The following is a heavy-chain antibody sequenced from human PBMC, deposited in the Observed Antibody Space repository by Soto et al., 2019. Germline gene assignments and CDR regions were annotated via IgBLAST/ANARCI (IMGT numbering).Heavy chain of an antibody. J-gene: IGHJ4*02. CDR1: GYSLAGYW. CDR3: ARQIYDSDTGPNFQYYFDS. CDR2: IDPSDSQT. D-gene: IGHD3-22*01. V-gene: IGHV5-10-1*01. Sequence: GDALKISGKGSGYSLAGYWITWVRQKPGKGLEWMGRIDPSDSQTYYSPSFRGHVTISVTKSITTVFLQWSSLRASDTAMYYCARQIYDSDTGPNFQYYFDSWGQGTPVTVSS.